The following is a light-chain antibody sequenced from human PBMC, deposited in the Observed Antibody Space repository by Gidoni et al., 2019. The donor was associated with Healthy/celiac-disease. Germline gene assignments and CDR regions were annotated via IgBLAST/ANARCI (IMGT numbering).Light chain of an antibody. CDR3: QQYNSYPLT. CDR1: QSISSW. J-gene: IGKJ2*01. CDR2: KAS. V-gene: IGKV1-5*03. Sequence: DTQMTLSPSTLSASVGDRVTITCRASQSISSWLAWYQQKPGKAPKLLIYKASSIESGIPSRFSGSGSGTEFTLTISSLQPDDFASYYCQQYNSYPLTFXQXTKLEIK.